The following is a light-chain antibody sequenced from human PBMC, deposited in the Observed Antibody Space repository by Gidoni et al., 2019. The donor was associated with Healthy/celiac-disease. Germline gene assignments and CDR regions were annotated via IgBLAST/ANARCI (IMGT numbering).Light chain of an antibody. V-gene: IGLV1-40*01. Sequence: QSVLTQPPSVSGAPGHRVTISCTGSSSNIGTGYDVHWYQQLPGTAPKLLIYGNSHRPSGVPDRFSGSKSGNSASLAITGLQAEDEADYYCQSYDSSLSGPVFGGGTKLTVL. CDR2: GNS. CDR1: SSNIGTGYD. J-gene: IGLJ2*01. CDR3: QSYDSSLSGPV.